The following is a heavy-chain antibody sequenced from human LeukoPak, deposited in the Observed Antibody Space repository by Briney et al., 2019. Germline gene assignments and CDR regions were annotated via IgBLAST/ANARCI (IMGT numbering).Heavy chain of an antibody. Sequence: GGSLRLSCVGSGFTFSSYGMHWVRQAPGKGLEWVAFIRYDGSNKYYADSVKGRFTISRDNSKNTLYLQMNSLRAEDTAVYYCAKDSITGTTFDYWGQGTLVTVSS. CDR1: GFTFSSYG. D-gene: IGHD1-7*01. V-gene: IGHV3-30*02. CDR3: AKDSITGTTFDY. CDR2: IRYDGSNK. J-gene: IGHJ4*02.